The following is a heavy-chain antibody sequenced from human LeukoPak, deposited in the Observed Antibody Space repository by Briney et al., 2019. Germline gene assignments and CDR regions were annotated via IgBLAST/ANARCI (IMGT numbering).Heavy chain of an antibody. CDR1: GFTFSSYW. D-gene: IGHD3-10*01. J-gene: IGHJ4*02. V-gene: IGHV3-7*01. Sequence: GGSLRLSCAASGFTFSSYWMSWVRQAPGKGLEWVANIKQDGSERYYVDSVKGRFTISRDNAKNSLYLQMNSLRAEDTAVYYCARDEYYYGSGTLNWGQGTLVTVSS. CDR3: ARDEYYYGSGTLN. CDR2: IKQDGSER.